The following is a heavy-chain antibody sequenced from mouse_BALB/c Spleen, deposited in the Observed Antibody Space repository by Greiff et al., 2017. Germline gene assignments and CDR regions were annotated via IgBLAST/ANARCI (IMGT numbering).Heavy chain of an antibody. V-gene: IGHV5-17*02. J-gene: IGHJ2*01. D-gene: IGHD4-1*01. CDR1: GFTFSSFG. CDR2: ISSGSSTI. Sequence: DVKLVESGGGLVQPGGSRKLSCAASGFTFSSFGMHWVRQAPEKGLEWVAYISSGSSTIYYADTVKGRFTISRDNPKNTLFLQMTSLRSEDTAMYYCARSGLGRRFDYWGQGTTLTVSS. CDR3: ARSGLGRRFDY.